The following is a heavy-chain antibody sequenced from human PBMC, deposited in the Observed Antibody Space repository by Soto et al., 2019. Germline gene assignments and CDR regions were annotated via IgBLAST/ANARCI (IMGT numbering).Heavy chain of an antibody. V-gene: IGHV3-33*01. Sequence: QVQLVESGGGVVQPGRSLRLSCAASGFTFSSYGMHWVRQAPGKGLEWVAVIWYDGSNKYYADYVKGRFTISRDNSKNTLYLQMNSLRAEDTAVYYYARDYLVVPHRVIDYWGQGTLVTVSS. J-gene: IGHJ4*02. D-gene: IGHD2-2*01. CDR1: GFTFSSYG. CDR3: ARDYLVVPHRVIDY. CDR2: IWYDGSNK.